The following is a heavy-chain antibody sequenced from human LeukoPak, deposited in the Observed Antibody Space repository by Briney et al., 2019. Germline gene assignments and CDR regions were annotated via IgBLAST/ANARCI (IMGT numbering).Heavy chain of an antibody. CDR1: GFTFSSYS. CDR2: ISINSTYT. J-gene: IGHJ4*02. Sequence: GGSLRLSCAASGFTFSSYSMNWVRQAPGKGLEWVSSISINSTYTYFADSVKGRFTISRDNAKNSMFLQMNSLRVEDTAVYYCARDRDFWSGYPDYWGQGTLVTVSS. V-gene: IGHV3-21*01. D-gene: IGHD3-3*01. CDR3: ARDRDFWSGYPDY.